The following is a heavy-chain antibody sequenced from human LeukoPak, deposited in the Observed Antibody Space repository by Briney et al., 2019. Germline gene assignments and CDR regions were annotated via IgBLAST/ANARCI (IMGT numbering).Heavy chain of an antibody. D-gene: IGHD3-22*01. CDR1: GGSISSGSYY. V-gene: IGHV4-61*02. CDR2: IYTSGST. Sequence: PSQTLSLTCTVSGGSISSGSYYWSWIRQPAGKGLKWIGRIYTSGSTNYNPSLKSRVTISVDTSKNQFSLKLSSVTAADTAVYYCARDLVYYDSSGYYAYYFDYWGQGTLVTVSS. CDR3: ARDLVYYDSSGYYAYYFDY. J-gene: IGHJ4*02.